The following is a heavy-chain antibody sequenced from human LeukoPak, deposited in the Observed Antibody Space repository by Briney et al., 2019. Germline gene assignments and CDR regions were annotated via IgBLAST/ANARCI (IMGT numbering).Heavy chain of an antibody. D-gene: IGHD3-3*01. Sequence: PGGSLRLSCAASGFTFSSYSMNWVRQAPGKGLEWVSSISSSSSYIYYADSVKGRFTISRDNAKNSLYLQMNSLRAEDTAVYYCARVIKDFWSDIDYWGQGTLVTVSS. V-gene: IGHV3-21*01. CDR2: ISSSSSYI. CDR3: ARVIKDFWSDIDY. J-gene: IGHJ4*02. CDR1: GFTFSSYS.